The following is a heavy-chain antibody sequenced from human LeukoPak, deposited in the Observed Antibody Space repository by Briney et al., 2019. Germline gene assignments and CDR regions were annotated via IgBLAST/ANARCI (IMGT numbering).Heavy chain of an antibody. CDR1: GYTFTGYY. Sequence: ASVKVSCKASGYTFTGYYMHWVRQAPGQGLEWMGWINPNSGGTNYAQKFQGRVTMTRDTSISTAYMELSRLRSDDTAVYYCARRPYSSSAMDVWGQGTTVTVSS. CDR3: ARRPYSSSAMDV. D-gene: IGHD6-6*01. CDR2: INPNSGGT. J-gene: IGHJ6*02. V-gene: IGHV1-2*02.